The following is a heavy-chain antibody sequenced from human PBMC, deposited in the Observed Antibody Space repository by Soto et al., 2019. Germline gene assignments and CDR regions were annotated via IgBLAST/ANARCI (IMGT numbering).Heavy chain of an antibody. CDR1: GFTFSSYG. CDR2: ISYDGSNK. V-gene: IGHV3-30*18. J-gene: IGHJ6*02. D-gene: IGHD3-10*02. Sequence: GGSLRLSCAASGFTFSSYGMHWVRQAPGKGLEWVAVISYDGSNKYYADSVKGRFTISRDNSKNTLYLQMNSLRAEDTAVYYCAKDYDRDGWSHPYYYYYGMDVWGQGTTVTV. CDR3: AKDYDRDGWSHPYYYYYGMDV.